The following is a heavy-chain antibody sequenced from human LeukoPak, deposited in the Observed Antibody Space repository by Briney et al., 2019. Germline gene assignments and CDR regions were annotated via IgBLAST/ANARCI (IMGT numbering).Heavy chain of an antibody. Sequence: ASVKVSCKASGYTFTSYGISWVRQAPGQGLEWMGGIIPIFGTANYAQKFQGRVTITADKSTSTAYMELSSLRSEDTAVYYCARDGGQTVRSAFDIWGQGTMVTVSS. CDR3: ARDGGQTVRSAFDI. D-gene: IGHD3-10*01. CDR2: IIPIFGTA. CDR1: GYTFTSYG. J-gene: IGHJ3*02. V-gene: IGHV1-69*06.